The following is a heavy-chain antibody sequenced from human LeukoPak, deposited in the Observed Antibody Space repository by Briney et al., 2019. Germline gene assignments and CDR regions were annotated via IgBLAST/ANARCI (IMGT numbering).Heavy chain of an antibody. V-gene: IGHV1-18*01. Sequence: GASVRVSCKASGYTFNNYGISWVRQAPGQGLEWMGWVTSYNGDTNYAQKFQGRVTMTRDTSISTAYMELSRLRSDDTAVYYCARAPRGNIVVVPAAIWFDPWGQGTLVTVSS. CDR3: ARAPRGNIVVVPAAIWFDP. CDR1: GYTFNNYG. J-gene: IGHJ5*02. CDR2: VTSYNGDT. D-gene: IGHD2-2*01.